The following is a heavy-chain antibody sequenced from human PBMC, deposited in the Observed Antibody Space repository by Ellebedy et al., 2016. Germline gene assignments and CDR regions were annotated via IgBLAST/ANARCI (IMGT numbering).Heavy chain of an antibody. CDR1: GGTFSSYA. V-gene: IGHV1-69*13. Sequence: SVKVSCKASGGTFSSYAISWVRPPPGQGLEWMGEIIPIFGTANYAQKFQGRVTITADESTSTAYMEMSSLRSEDTAVYYCARGGGRAAIYWYFDLWGRGTLVTVSS. J-gene: IGHJ2*01. CDR2: IIPIFGTA. D-gene: IGHD6-13*01. CDR3: ARGGGRAAIYWYFDL.